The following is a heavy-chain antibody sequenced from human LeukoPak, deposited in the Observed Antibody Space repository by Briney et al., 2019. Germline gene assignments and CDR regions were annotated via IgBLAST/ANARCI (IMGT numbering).Heavy chain of an antibody. D-gene: IGHD3-22*01. CDR2: ISSSGSSI. CDR3: ARDDSSGYYFGDNY. V-gene: IGHV3-11*04. J-gene: IGHJ4*02. CDR1: GFTFSDYY. Sequence: GGSLRLSCAASGFTFSDYYMSWIRQAPGKGLEWVSYISSSGSSIYYADSVKGRFTISRDNSKNTLYLQMNSLRAEDTAVYYCARDDSSGYYFGDNYWGQGTLVTVSS.